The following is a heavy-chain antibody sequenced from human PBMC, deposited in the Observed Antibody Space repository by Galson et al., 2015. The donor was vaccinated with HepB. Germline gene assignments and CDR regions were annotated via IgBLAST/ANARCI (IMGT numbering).Heavy chain of an antibody. J-gene: IGHJ4*02. V-gene: IGHV3-30*18. CDR2: ISYDGSNK. CDR1: GLTFSSYG. D-gene: IGHD5-12*01. CDR3: AKGYSGYPRY. Sequence: SLRLSCAASGLTFSSYGMHWVRQAPGKGLEWVAVISYDGSNKYYADSVKGRFTISRDNSKNTLYLQMNSLRAEDTAVYYCAKGYSGYPRYWGQGTLVTVSS.